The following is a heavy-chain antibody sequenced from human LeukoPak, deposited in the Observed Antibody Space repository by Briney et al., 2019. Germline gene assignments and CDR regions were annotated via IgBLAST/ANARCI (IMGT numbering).Heavy chain of an antibody. V-gene: IGHV3-74*01. D-gene: IGHD5-24*01. Sequence: GGSLRLSCAASGFTFSSYWMHWVRQAPGKGLVWVSRINTYGTSATYADSVKGRFTISRDNAKNKLYLQMNSLRADDTAVYYCARDNGYKFDYWGQGTLVTVSS. CDR2: INTYGTSA. CDR1: GFTFSSYW. J-gene: IGHJ4*02. CDR3: ARDNGYKFDY.